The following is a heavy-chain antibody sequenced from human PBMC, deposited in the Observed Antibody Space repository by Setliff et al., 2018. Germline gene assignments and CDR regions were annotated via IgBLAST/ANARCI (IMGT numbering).Heavy chain of an antibody. V-gene: IGHV1-69*06. J-gene: IGHJ6*02. Sequence: SVTVSCKASGGTFSGYAFSWVRQAPGQGPEWMGGITPIFETAHYAEKFRDRVTITADKSTTTVHMELSRLVSEDTAVYFCARDSVTLGQLERRGGWHYYGLDVWGQGTTVTVSS. CDR2: ITPIFETA. CDR3: ARDSVTLGQLERRGGWHYYGLDV. D-gene: IGHD1-1*01. CDR1: GGTFSGYA.